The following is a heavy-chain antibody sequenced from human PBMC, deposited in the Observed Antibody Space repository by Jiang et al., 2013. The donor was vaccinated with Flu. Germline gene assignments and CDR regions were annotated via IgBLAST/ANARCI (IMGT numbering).Heavy chain of an antibody. CDR2: INPGDSTT. CDR3: VRHGYGDYKRFYYYGLDV. Sequence: GAEVKKPGESLTISCQTSGFAFSSHWIGWVRQTPGRGLEWMGIINPGDSTTKYSPSFEGHVTISADKSLNTAYVQWSTLEASDTGTYYCVRHGYGDYKRFYYYGLDVWGRGTTVTVSP. V-gene: IGHV5-51*01. CDR1: GFAFSSHW. D-gene: IGHD4-17*01. J-gene: IGHJ6*04.